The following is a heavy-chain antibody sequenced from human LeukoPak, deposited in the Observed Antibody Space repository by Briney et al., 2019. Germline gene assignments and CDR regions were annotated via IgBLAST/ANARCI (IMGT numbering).Heavy chain of an antibody. CDR3: ARDGTGPHYYYGMDV. CDR1: GYTFTGYY. D-gene: IGHD3-10*01. V-gene: IGHV1-2*02. J-gene: IGHJ6*02. Sequence: ASVKVSCKASGYTFTGYYMHWVRQAPGQGLEWMGWINPNSGGTNYAQKFQGRVTMTRDTSISTAYMELSRLISDDTAVYYCARDGTGPHYYYGMDVWGQGTTVTVSS. CDR2: INPNSGGT.